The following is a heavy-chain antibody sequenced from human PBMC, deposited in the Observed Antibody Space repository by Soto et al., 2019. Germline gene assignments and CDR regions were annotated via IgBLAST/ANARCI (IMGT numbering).Heavy chain of an antibody. CDR2: FDPEDGET. V-gene: IGHV1-24*01. CDR3: ATRKDSSSAGTNYFEY. CDR1: GYTLTELS. J-gene: IGHJ4*02. Sequence: ASVKVSCKVSGYTLTELSMHWVRQAPGKGLEWMGGFDPEDGETIYAQKFQGRVTMTEDTSTDTAYMELSSLRSEDTAVYYCATRKDSSSAGTNYFEYWGQGTLVTVSS. D-gene: IGHD6-13*01.